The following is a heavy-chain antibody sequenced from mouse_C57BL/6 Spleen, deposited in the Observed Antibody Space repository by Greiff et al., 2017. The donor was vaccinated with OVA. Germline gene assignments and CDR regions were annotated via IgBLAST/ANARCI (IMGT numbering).Heavy chain of an antibody. V-gene: IGHV5-17*01. CDR1: GFTFSDYG. D-gene: IGHD1-1*01. Sequence: VQLKQSGGGLVKPGGSLKLSCAASGFTFSDYGMHWVRQAPEKGLEWVAYISSGSSTIYYADTVKGRFTISRDNAKNTLFLQMTSLRSEDTAMYYCARDGPITTVVATDYFDYWGQGTTLTVSS. J-gene: IGHJ2*01. CDR3: ARDGPITTVVATDYFDY. CDR2: ISSGSSTI.